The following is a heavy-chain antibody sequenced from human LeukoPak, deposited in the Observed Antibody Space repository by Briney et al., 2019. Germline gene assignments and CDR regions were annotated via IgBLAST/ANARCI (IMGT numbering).Heavy chain of an antibody. Sequence: SVKVSCKASGGTFSSYAISWVRQAPGQGLEWMGGIIPIFGTANYAQKFQGRVTITTDESTSTAYMELGSLRSEDTAVYYCARGQTDYYGSGSFAGDYWGQGTLVTVSS. CDR2: IIPIFGTA. D-gene: IGHD3-10*01. CDR3: ARGQTDYYGSGSFAGDY. J-gene: IGHJ4*02. CDR1: GGTFSSYA. V-gene: IGHV1-69*05.